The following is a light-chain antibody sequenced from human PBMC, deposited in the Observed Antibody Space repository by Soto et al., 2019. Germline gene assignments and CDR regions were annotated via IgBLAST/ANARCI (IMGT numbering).Light chain of an antibody. J-gene: IGKJ5*01. CDR2: DAS. V-gene: IGKV1-5*01. Sequence: MTQSPATLSVSPGERATLSCRASQSISRWLAWYQQKPGKAPKALIYDASTLRSGVPSRFSGGGSGTEFTLTISSLQPDDFATYYCQQYNTYSTFGQGTRLEIK. CDR1: QSISRW. CDR3: QQYNTYST.